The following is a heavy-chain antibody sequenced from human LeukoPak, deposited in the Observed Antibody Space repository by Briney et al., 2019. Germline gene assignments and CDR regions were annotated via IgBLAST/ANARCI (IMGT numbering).Heavy chain of an antibody. V-gene: IGHV7-4-1*02. CDR2: INTNTGNP. D-gene: IGHD6-13*01. CDR1: GYTFTSYA. J-gene: IGHJ6*03. Sequence: ASVKVSCKASGYTFTSYAMNWVRQAPGQGLEWMGWINTNTGNPTYAQGFTGRFVFSLDTSVSTAYLQISSLKAEDTAVYYCARHVMAAAGTGYYYYYYMDVWGKGTTVTVSS. CDR3: ARHVMAAAGTGYYYYYYMDV.